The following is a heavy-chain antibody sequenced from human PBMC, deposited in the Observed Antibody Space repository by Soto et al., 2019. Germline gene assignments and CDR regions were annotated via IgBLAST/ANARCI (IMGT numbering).Heavy chain of an antibody. CDR1: GGSFSGYQ. Sequence: QVPLQQWGAGLLKPSETLSLTCAVYGGSFSGYQWTWIRQTPGKGLEWIGEINDSGNINYNPSLKSRVTMLLDTPTRQISMKLSSVTAAGSAVYYCARGLILWFGELSRRGGYYYYRDVWGKGTTVTVSS. D-gene: IGHD3-10*01. CDR3: ARGLILWFGELSRRGGYYYYRDV. V-gene: IGHV4-34*01. J-gene: IGHJ6*03. CDR2: INDSGNI.